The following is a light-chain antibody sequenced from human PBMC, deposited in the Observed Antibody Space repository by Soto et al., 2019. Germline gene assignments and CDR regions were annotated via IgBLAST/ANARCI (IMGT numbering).Light chain of an antibody. V-gene: IGKV4-1*01. J-gene: IGKJ3*01. CDR2: WAS. CDR1: QSVLLSSNNKNY. Sequence: DIVMTQSPDSLAVSLGERATINCKSSQSVLLSSNNKNYLAWYQQKPGQPPKLLIYWASTRESGVPDRFSGSGSGTDFTLTISSLQAEDVAVYYCQQYYTTPTFGPGTKVDIK. CDR3: QQYYTTPT.